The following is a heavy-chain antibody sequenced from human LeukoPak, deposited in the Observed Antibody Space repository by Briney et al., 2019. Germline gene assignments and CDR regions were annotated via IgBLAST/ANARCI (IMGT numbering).Heavy chain of an antibody. J-gene: IGHJ4*02. Sequence: PGGSLRLSCAASGFSFSSYGMYWVRQAPGKGLEWVAFIRYDGSNKYYADSVKGRFTISRDNSKNTLYLQMNSLRVEDTAVYYCAKGARIWFGELKYYFDYWGQGTLVTVSS. V-gene: IGHV3-30*02. CDR2: IRYDGSNK. CDR3: AKGARIWFGELKYYFDY. CDR1: GFSFSSYG. D-gene: IGHD3-10*01.